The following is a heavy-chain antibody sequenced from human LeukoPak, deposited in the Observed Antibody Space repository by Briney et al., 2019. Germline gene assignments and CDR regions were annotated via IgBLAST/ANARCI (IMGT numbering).Heavy chain of an antibody. V-gene: IGHV1-24*01. D-gene: IGHD6-19*01. CDR1: GYTLTELS. CDR2: FDPEDGET. CDR3: ARTPPNSSGWYPRFDY. J-gene: IGHJ4*02. Sequence: ASVKVSCKVSGYTLTELSMHWVRQAPGKGLEWMGGFDPEDGETIYAQKFQGRVTITADKSTSTAYMELSSLRSEDTAVYYCARTPPNSSGWYPRFDYWGQGTLVTVSS.